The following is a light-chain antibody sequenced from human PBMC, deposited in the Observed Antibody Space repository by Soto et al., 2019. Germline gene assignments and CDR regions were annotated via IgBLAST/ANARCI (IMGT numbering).Light chain of an antibody. V-gene: IGLV1-40*01. J-gene: IGLJ3*02. CDR2: GNS. Sequence: QSVLTQPPSVSGALGQRVTISCTGSSSNIGAGYDVHWYQQLPGTAPKLLIYGNSHRPSGVPDRFSGSKSGTSASLAITGLQAEDEADYYCQSYDSSLSGSVFGGGTKLTVL. CDR1: SSNIGAGYD. CDR3: QSYDSSLSGSV.